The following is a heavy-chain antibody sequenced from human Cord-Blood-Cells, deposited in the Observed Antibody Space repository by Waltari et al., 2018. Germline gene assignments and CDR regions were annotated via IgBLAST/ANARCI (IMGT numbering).Heavy chain of an antibody. CDR2: INHSGST. J-gene: IGHJ3*02. D-gene: IGHD5-12*01. V-gene: IGHV4-34*01. CDR1: GGSFSGYY. Sequence: QVQLQQWGAGLLKPSETLSLTCAVYGGSFSGYYWSWLRQPPGTGLEWIGEINHSGSTNYNPSLKSRVTISVDTSKNQFSLKLSSVTAADTAVYYCARGRDSGYDFPDAFDIWGQGTMVTVSS. CDR3: ARGRDSGYDFPDAFDI.